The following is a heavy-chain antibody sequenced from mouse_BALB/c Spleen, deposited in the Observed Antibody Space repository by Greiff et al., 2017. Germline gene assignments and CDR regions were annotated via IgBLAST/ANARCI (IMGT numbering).Heavy chain of an antibody. CDR1: GFTFSSYG. J-gene: IGHJ4*01. CDR3: ARVYGNYGAMDY. Sequence: EVQRVESGGDLVKPGGSLKLSCAASGFTFSSYGMSWVRQTPDKRLEWVATISSGGSYTYYPDSVKGRFTISRDNAKNTLYLQMSSLKSEDTAMYYCARVYGNYGAMDYWGQGTSVTVSS. D-gene: IGHD2-1*01. CDR2: ISSGGSYT. V-gene: IGHV5-6*01.